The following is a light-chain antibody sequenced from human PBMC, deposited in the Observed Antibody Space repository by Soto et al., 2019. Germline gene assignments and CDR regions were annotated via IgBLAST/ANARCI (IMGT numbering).Light chain of an antibody. CDR3: QHLNTYPLT. V-gene: IGKV1-9*01. Sequence: DIQLTQSPSFLSASIGDRVTITCRASQGIRSFLAWYQQKPGKAPNLLISGASILRTGVPSRFSVSGSGTEFTLTISSLQPDDFATYYCQHLNTYPLTFGGGTKVDIK. CDR1: QGIRSF. CDR2: GAS. J-gene: IGKJ4*01.